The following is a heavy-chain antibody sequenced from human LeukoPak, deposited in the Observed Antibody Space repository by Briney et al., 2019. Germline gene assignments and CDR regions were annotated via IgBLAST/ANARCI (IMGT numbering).Heavy chain of an antibody. CDR2: IYPDDSET. CDR3: ARQAYATRFDAFDI. Sequence: GESLKISCKGFGYKFTTDYIGWVRQMPGKGLEWMGIIYPDDSETKYSPSFKGQVTMSVDKSITTAFLQWSSLKASDTAMYYCARQAYATRFDAFDIWGQGTMVTVSS. D-gene: IGHD2-15*01. J-gene: IGHJ3*02. CDR1: GYKFTTDY. V-gene: IGHV5-51*01.